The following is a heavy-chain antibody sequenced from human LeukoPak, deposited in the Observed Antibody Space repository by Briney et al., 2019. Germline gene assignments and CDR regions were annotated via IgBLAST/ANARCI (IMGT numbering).Heavy chain of an antibody. Sequence: GGSLRLSCAASGFTFDDYTMHWVRHAPGKGLEWVSLISWDGGSTYYADSVKGRFTISRDNSKNSLYLQMNSLRTEDTALYYCARGGITMVRGVMGYDYMDVWGKGTTVTISS. CDR2: ISWDGGST. D-gene: IGHD3-10*01. CDR3: ARGGITMVRGVMGYDYMDV. V-gene: IGHV3-43*01. J-gene: IGHJ6*03. CDR1: GFTFDDYT.